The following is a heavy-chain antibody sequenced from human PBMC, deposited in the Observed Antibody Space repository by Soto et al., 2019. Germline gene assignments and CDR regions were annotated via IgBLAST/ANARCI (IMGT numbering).Heavy chain of an antibody. CDR2: ISAYSGNT. D-gene: IGHD1-1*01. Sequence: GSVKGSCKASGYAFTSYGISWVRQAPGQGLEWMGWISAYSGNTNYAQKLQGRVTMTTDTSTSTAYMELRSLRSDDTAVYYCAIVSGQYNAPVDSHFWGQGIMVTVSS. CDR3: AIVSGQYNAPVDSHF. CDR1: GYAFTSYG. J-gene: IGHJ4*02. V-gene: IGHV1-18*04.